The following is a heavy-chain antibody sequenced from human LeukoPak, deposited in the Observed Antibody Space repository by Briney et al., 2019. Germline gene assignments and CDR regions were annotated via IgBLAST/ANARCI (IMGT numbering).Heavy chain of an antibody. CDR1: GGSISSGGYY. V-gene: IGHV4-31*03. J-gene: IGHJ4*02. CDR3: ARSGCSGGSCYDY. D-gene: IGHD2-15*01. Sequence: KASQTLSLTCTVSGGSISSGGYYWSWIRQHPGKGLEWIGYIYYSGSTYYNPSLKSRVTISVDTSKNQFSLKLSSVTAADTAVYYCARSGCSGGSCYDYWGQGTLVTVPS. CDR2: IYYSGST.